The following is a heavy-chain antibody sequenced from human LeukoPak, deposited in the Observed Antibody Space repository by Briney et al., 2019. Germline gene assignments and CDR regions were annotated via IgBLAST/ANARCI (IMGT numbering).Heavy chain of an antibody. CDR2: INHSGST. CDR1: GGSFSGYY. CDR3: ARRLTYPFTMVRGVQKAFFDY. V-gene: IGHV4-34*01. Sequence: SETLSLTCAVYGGSFSGYYWSWIRQPPGKGLEWIGEINHSGSTNYNPSLKSRVTISVDTSKNQFSLKLSSVTAADTAVYYCARRLTYPFTMVRGVQKAFFDYWGQGTLVTVSS. D-gene: IGHD3-10*01. J-gene: IGHJ4*02.